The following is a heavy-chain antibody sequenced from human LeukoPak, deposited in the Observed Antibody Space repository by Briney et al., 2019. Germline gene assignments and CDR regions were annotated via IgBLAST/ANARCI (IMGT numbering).Heavy chain of an antibody. CDR2: IYSNDDK. J-gene: IGHJ4*02. CDR1: GFSLSTSGVG. Sequence: SGRTLVKPTQTLTLTCTFSGFSLSTSGVGVGWIRQPPGKALEWLALIYSNDDKRYSPSLKTRLTITKDTSKNQVVLTMTNMDPVDTATYSCAHSVIVGSTLGYFDYWGQGTLVTVSS. CDR3: AHSVIVGSTLGYFDY. D-gene: IGHD1-26*01. V-gene: IGHV2-5*01.